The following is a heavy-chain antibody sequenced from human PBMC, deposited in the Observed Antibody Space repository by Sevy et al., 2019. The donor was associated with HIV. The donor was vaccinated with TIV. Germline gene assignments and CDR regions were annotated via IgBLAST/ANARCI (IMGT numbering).Heavy chain of an antibody. D-gene: IGHD2-2*01. CDR1: GLTFSSYW. V-gene: IGHV3-74*01. CDR2: INSDGSST. Sequence: GGSLRLSCAASGLTFSSYWMHWVRQAPGKGLVWVSRINSDGSSTSYADSVKGRFTISRDNAKNTLYLQMNSLRAEDTAVYYCARDVGRVPAAIGYFDYWGQGTLVTVSS. CDR3: ARDVGRVPAAIGYFDY. J-gene: IGHJ4*02.